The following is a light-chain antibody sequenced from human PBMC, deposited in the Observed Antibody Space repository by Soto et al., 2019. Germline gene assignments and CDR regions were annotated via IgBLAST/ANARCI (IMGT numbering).Light chain of an antibody. CDR3: LQVENLTRT. Sequence: DIQMTQSPSSVSASVGDTVTITCRASQDINSRLAWFQQQPGRPPKYVIQAATMLQSGFPSRFAGSGSGRDFTLTIHTLQPEDSATYYCLQVENLTRTFCQGTKVDIX. CDR2: AAT. V-gene: IGKV1-12*01. J-gene: IGKJ1*01. CDR1: QDINSR.